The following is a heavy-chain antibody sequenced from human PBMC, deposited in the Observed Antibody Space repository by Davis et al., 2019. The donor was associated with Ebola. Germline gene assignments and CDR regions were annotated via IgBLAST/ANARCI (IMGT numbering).Heavy chain of an antibody. Sequence: SVKVSCKASGGTFNTYAISWVRQAPGQGLDWMGGIIPVSGIPKYAQKFQGRVTITADESTSTVYMELSSLGSEDTAVYYCARDRYSDGSGYFFEQSHWGQGTLVTVSS. CDR2: IIPVSGIP. CDR1: GGTFNTYA. J-gene: IGHJ4*02. D-gene: IGHD3-22*01. V-gene: IGHV1-69*13. CDR3: ARDRYSDGSGYFFEQSH.